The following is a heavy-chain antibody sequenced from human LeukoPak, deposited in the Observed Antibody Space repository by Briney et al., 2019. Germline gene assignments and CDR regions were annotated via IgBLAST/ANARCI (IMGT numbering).Heavy chain of an antibody. CDR1: GYNFTSYW. Sequence: GESLKISCKGSGYNFTSYWIGWVRRMPGKGLEGMGIIYPGDSDTRYSPSFQGQVTISADKSISTAYLQWSSLKASDTAMYYCARHESTNNWNYGDPWGQGTLVTLSS. CDR3: ARHESTNNWNYGDP. D-gene: IGHD1-7*01. CDR2: IYPGDSDT. J-gene: IGHJ5*02. V-gene: IGHV5-51*01.